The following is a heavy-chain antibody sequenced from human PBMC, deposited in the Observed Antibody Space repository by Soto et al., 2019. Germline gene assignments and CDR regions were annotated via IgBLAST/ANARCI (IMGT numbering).Heavy chain of an antibody. Sequence: PGESLKISCNGSGYSFTSYWISWVRQMPGKGLEWMGRIDPSDSYTNYSPSFQGHVTISADKSISTAYLQWSSLKASDTAMYYCARRSSVRGQKVYGMDVWGQGTTVTVSS. CDR1: GYSFTSYW. J-gene: IGHJ6*02. D-gene: IGHD3-10*01. CDR2: IDPSDSYT. V-gene: IGHV5-10-1*01. CDR3: ARRSSVRGQKVYGMDV.